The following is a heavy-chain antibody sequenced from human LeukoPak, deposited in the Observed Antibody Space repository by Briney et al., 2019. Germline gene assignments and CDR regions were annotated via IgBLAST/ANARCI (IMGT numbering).Heavy chain of an antibody. CDR1: GYTFTSYG. D-gene: IGHD4-17*01. V-gene: IGHV1-18*01. CDR3: ARTHGYGDRYNWFDP. Sequence: ASVKVSCKASGYTFTSYGISWVRQAPGQGLEWMGRISAYNGNTNYAQKLQGRVTMTTDTSTSTAYMELRSLRSDDTAVYYCARTHGYGDRYNWFDPWGQGTLVTVSS. CDR2: ISAYNGNT. J-gene: IGHJ5*02.